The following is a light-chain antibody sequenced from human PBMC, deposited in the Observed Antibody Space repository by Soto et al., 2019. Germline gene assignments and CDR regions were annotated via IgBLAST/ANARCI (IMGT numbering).Light chain of an antibody. Sequence: EIVLKQSPATRSLSPGEKATVSCRASQSVSSHLAWYQQKRGQAPRLLIYDASSRASGIPARFSGSGSGTDFTLTISSLEPEDFAVYYCQQGGNWPLTFGQGTDWRL. V-gene: IGKV3-11*01. CDR2: DAS. CDR3: QQGGNWPLT. CDR1: QSVSSH. J-gene: IGKJ5*01.